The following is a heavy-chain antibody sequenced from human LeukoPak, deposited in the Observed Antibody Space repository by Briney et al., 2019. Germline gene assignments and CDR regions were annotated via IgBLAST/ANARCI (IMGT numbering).Heavy chain of an antibody. V-gene: IGHV1-69*05. D-gene: IGHD6-13*01. CDR1: GGTFSSYA. Sequence: ASVTVSCKASGGTFSSYAISWVRQAPGQGLEWMGGIIPIFGTANYAQKFQGRVTITTDESTSTAYMELSSLRSEDTAVYYCARAAAAAGTGLLWFDPWGQGTLVTVSS. CDR2: IIPIFGTA. CDR3: ARAAAAAGTGLLWFDP. J-gene: IGHJ5*02.